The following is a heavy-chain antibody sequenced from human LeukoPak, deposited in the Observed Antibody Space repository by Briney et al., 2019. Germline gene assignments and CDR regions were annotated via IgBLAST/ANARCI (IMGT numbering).Heavy chain of an antibody. CDR2: INPDGNKK. CDR3: ARARDSSWDY. CDR1: GLTFSSSW. Sequence: GGSLRLSCAVSGLTFSSSWMDWVRQAPGKGLEWVASINPDGNKKYSADSVKGRFTISRDNAENSLYLQMNSLRAEDTAVYYCARARDSSWDYWGQGTLVTVSS. J-gene: IGHJ4*02. D-gene: IGHD6-13*01. V-gene: IGHV3-7*03.